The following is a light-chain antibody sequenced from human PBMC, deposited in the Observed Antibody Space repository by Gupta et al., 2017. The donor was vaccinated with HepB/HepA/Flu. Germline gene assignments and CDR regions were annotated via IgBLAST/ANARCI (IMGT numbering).Light chain of an antibody. V-gene: IGKV3-20*01. CDR3: QQDYSLRHS. CDR1: QSVRSNY. CDR2: GTS. Sequence: PGPLCLSPGEIATLSCRARQSVRSNYLTWYQRKPSQAPRFLIYGTSAWANGVADRFSGSGSGTAFTLTISSLAPADFAAYSYQQDYSLRHSFGRGPNLAIE. J-gene: IGKJ2*03.